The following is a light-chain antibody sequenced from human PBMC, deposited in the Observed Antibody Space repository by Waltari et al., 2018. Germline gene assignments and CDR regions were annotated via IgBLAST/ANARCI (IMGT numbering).Light chain of an antibody. Sequence: VLTQSPATLSVSPGGGATLSCRASRSVHNTFLAWYQHKPGQAPRPLIYSTSTSATGVPDRFTGSGSETDFTLTLTSVEPGDSAVYYCQQFGGSPMYTFGQGTTPGI. J-gene: IGKJ2*01. CDR2: STS. V-gene: IGKV3-20*01. CDR3: QQFGGSPMYT. CDR1: RSVHNTF.